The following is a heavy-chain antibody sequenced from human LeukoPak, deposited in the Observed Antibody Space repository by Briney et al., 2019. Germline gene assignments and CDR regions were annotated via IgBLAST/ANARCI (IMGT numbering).Heavy chain of an antibody. CDR3: ARHRSYYGSGSYFFSSYGGYYFDY. V-gene: IGHV4-59*08. CDR2: IYYSGST. CDR1: GGSISSYY. Sequence: SETLSLTCTVSGGSISSYYWSWIRQPPGKGLEWIGYIYYSGSTNYNPSLKSRVTISVDTSKNQFSLKLSSVTAADTAVYYCARHRSYYGSGSYFFSSYGGYYFDYWGQGTLVTVSS. J-gene: IGHJ4*02. D-gene: IGHD3-10*01.